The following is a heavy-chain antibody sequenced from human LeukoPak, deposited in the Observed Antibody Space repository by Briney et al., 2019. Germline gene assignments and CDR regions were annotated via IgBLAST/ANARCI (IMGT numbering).Heavy chain of an antibody. CDR2: INHRGST. V-gene: IGHV4-34*01. D-gene: IGHD3-3*01. J-gene: IGHJ6*02. Sequence: SETLSLTCAVYGGSFSGYYWSWIRQPPGKGLEWIGEINHRGSTNYNPSLKSRVTISVDTSKNQFSLKLSSVTAADTAVYYCARSVPYYDFWSGYQAENYYYYGMDVWGQGTTVTVSS. CDR3: ARSVPYYDFWSGYQAENYYYYGMDV. CDR1: GGSFSGYY.